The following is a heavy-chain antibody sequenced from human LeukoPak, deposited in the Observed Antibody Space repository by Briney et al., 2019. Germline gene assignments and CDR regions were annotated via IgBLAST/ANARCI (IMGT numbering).Heavy chain of an antibody. CDR1: GGSISSSSYY. CDR2: IFYSGST. J-gene: IGHJ6*02. V-gene: IGHV4-39*01. D-gene: IGHD3-10*01. Sequence: PSETLSPTCTVSGGSISSSSYYWGWIRQPPGKGLEWIGSIFYSGSTYYNPSLKGRVTISVDTSKNQFSLKLSSVTAADTAVYYCARAGSGSYYAGHYYYAMDVRGQGTTVTVCS. CDR3: ARAGSGSYYAGHYYYAMDV.